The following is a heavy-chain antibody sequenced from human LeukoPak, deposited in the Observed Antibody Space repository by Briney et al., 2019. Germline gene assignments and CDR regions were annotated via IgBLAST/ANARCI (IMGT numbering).Heavy chain of an antibody. D-gene: IGHD3-22*01. V-gene: IGHV3-23*01. Sequence: GGSLRLSCAASGFTVSNNYMSWVRQAPGKGLEWVSAISGSGGSTYYADSVKGRFTISRDNSKNTLYLQMYSLRAEDTAVYYCAKGLAEYYYDSSGYYYWGQGTLVTVSS. CDR3: AKGLAEYYYDSSGYYY. J-gene: IGHJ4*02. CDR2: ISGSGGST. CDR1: GFTVSNNY.